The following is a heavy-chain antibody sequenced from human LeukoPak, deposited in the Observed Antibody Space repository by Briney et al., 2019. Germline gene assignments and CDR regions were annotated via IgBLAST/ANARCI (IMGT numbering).Heavy chain of an antibody. CDR1: GDSISSGTYY. CDR3: ARVGLWQQLVRGSGAVPDSSYYYYMDV. D-gene: IGHD6-13*01. J-gene: IGHJ6*03. Sequence: PSETLSLTCTVTGDSISSGTYYWGWIRQAPGKGLEWIGSVYFNGGSAYYNPSLKSRATVSIDTSKNQSSLNLRSVTAADTAVYYCARVGLWQQLVRGSGAVPDSSYYYYMDVWGKGTTVTVSS. V-gene: IGHV4-39*01. CDR2: VYFNGGSA.